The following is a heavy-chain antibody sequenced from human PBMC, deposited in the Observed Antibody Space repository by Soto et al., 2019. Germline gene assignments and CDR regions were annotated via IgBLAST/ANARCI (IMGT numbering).Heavy chain of an antibody. J-gene: IGHJ5*02. Sequence: SETLSLTCAVYGGSFSGYYWSWIRQPPGKGLEWIGEINHSGSTNYNPSLKSRVTISVDTSKNQFSLKLSSVTAADTAVYYCARGSMVRGVIPTQVNWFDPWGQGTLVTVSS. CDR3: ARGSMVRGVIPTQVNWFDP. V-gene: IGHV4-34*01. D-gene: IGHD3-10*01. CDR1: GGSFSGYY. CDR2: INHSGST.